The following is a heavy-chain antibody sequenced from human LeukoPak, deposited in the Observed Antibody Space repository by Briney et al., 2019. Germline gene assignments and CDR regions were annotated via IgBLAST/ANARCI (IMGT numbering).Heavy chain of an antibody. CDR2: IYYSGST. V-gene: IGHV4-59*01. J-gene: IGHJ6*02. Sequence: SETLSLTCTVSGGSISSYYWSWIRQPPGKGLEWIGYIYYSGSTNYNPSLKSRVTISVDTSKNQFSLKLSSVTAADTAVYYCARRWSYYGMDVWGQGTTVTVSS. CDR1: GGSISSYY. CDR3: ARRWSYYGMDV. D-gene: IGHD3-3*01.